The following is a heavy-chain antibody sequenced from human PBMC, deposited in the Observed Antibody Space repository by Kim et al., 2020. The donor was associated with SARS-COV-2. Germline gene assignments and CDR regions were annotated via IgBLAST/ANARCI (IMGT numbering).Heavy chain of an antibody. V-gene: IGHV3-7*01. D-gene: IGHD6-19*01. CDR3: VKGGGSGPPFAN. Sequence: GGSLRLSCAASGFTFGSTRMAWFRQAPGKGLDWVANIDRSGLEKNDVESATARFTISRDNAKNSLALQMNSLRVEDTAVYYCVKGGGSGPPFANWGQGTLVTVSS. CDR1: GFTFGSTR. J-gene: IGHJ4*02. CDR2: IDRSGLEK.